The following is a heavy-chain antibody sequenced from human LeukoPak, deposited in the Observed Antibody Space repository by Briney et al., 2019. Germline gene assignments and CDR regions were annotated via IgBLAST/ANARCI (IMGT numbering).Heavy chain of an antibody. J-gene: IGHJ6*02. CDR1: GGSISSYY. CDR2: IYYSEST. V-gene: IGHV4-59*01. CDR3: ARGIVVVNYYYYYGMDV. D-gene: IGHD3-22*01. Sequence: AETLSLTCTVSGGSISSYYWSWIRQPPGKGLEWVGYIYYSESTNYNPSLKSRVTISVDTSKNQFSLKLSSVTAADTAVYYCARGIVVVNYYYYYGMDVWGRGTTVTVSS.